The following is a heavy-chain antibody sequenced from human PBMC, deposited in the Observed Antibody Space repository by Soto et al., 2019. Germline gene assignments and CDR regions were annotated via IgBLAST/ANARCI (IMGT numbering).Heavy chain of an antibody. J-gene: IGHJ4*02. Sequence: QVQLQESGPGLVKPSQTLSLTCTVSGGSISSGDYYWSWIRQPPGKGLEWIGYIYSGSTYYNPSLKSRVTISVDTSKNQFSLKLSSVTAADTAVYYCARARGARDFDYWGQGTLVTVSS. CDR2: IYSGST. CDR3: ARARGARDFDY. D-gene: IGHD2-15*01. CDR1: GGSISSGDYY. V-gene: IGHV4-30-4*01.